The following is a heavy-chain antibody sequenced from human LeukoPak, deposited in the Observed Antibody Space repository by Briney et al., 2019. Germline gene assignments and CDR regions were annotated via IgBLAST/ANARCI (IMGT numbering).Heavy chain of an antibody. Sequence: SETLSLTCAVYGGSFSGYYWCWIRQPPGKGLEWIGEIKHSGSTNYNPSLKSRVTISVDTSKNQFSLKLSSVTAADTAVYYCARGHDSSGLYFDYWGKGTLVTVS. CDR3: ARGHDSSGLYFDY. D-gene: IGHD6-19*01. CDR2: IKHSGST. V-gene: IGHV4-34*01. J-gene: IGHJ4*02. CDR1: GGSFSGYY.